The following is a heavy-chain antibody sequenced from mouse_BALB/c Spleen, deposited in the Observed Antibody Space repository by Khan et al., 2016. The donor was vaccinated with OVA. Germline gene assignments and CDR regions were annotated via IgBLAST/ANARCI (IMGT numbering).Heavy chain of an antibody. D-gene: IGHD2-1*01. J-gene: IGHJ2*01. Sequence: QIQLVQSGPELKKPGETVKISCKASGYSFTNYIMNWVKQAPGKGLKWMGWINTYIGEPIYSDDFKGRFAFSLETSASTAYLQINNLKNDDTATYFGARGNRDFDYWGQGTTLTVSS. CDR1: GYSFTNYI. V-gene: IGHV9-3-1*01. CDR3: ARGNRDFDY. CDR2: INTYIGEP.